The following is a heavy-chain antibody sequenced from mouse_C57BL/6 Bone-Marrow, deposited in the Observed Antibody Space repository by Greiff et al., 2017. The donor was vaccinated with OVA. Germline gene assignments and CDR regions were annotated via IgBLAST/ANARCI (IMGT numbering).Heavy chain of an antibody. CDR1: GYTFTSYG. J-gene: IGHJ2*01. CDR2: IYPRSGNT. D-gene: IGHD2-2*01. Sequence: QVQLKQSGAELARPGASVKLSCKASGYTFTSYGISWVKQRTGQGLEWIGEIYPRSGNTYYNEKFKGKATLTADKSSSTAYMELRSLTSEDSAVYFCARGDLLWLRRGFDYWSQGTTLTVSS. CDR3: ARGDLLWLRRGFDY. V-gene: IGHV1-81*01.